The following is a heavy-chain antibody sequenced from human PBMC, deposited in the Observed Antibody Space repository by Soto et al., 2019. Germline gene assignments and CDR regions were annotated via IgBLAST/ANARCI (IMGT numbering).Heavy chain of an antibody. V-gene: IGHV3-30*18. J-gene: IGHJ4*02. CDR3: AKDRGPRRQWLGDPVDS. CDR1: GFTFSYYG. Sequence: QVQLVESGGGVVQPGRSLRLSCVGSGFTFSYYGMHWVRQGPGKGLEWVAVISFDGSKKYYRDSVKGRFTISRDNSKNTRYLQMNSLRVEDTAVYYGAKDRGPRRQWLGDPVDSWGQGPLVTVSS. CDR2: ISFDGSKK. D-gene: IGHD6-19*01.